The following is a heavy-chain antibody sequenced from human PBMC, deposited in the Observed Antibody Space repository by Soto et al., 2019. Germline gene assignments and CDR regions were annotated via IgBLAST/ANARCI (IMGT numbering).Heavy chain of an antibody. CDR3: ARGYYGDPPALDY. D-gene: IGHD4-17*01. CDR2: IKTDGSFS. Sequence: VQLVESGGGLVQPGGSLRLSCAASGFTFSSYYMHWVRQAPGKGLVWISRIKTDGSFSSYADSVKGRFTISRDNAKNTLFLQMNSLRDDDTAVYYCARGYYGDPPALDYWGQGTLVSVSS. V-gene: IGHV3-74*01. J-gene: IGHJ4*02. CDR1: GFTFSSYY.